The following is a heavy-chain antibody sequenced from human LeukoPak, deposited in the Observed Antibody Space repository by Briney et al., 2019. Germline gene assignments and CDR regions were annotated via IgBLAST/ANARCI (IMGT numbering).Heavy chain of an antibody. J-gene: IGHJ4*02. CDR1: GYTFTGYY. Sequence: ASVKVSCKASGYTFTGYYMHWVRQAPGQGLEWMGWINLNSGGTNYAQKFQGRVTMTRDTSISTAYMELSRLRSDDTAVYYCARDTAMVTGGFDYWGQGTLVTVSS. CDR2: INLNSGGT. D-gene: IGHD5-18*01. V-gene: IGHV1-2*02. CDR3: ARDTAMVTGGFDY.